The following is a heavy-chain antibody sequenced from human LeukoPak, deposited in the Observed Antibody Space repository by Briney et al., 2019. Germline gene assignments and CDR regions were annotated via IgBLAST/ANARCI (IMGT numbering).Heavy chain of an antibody. J-gene: IGHJ5*02. CDR1: GGSFSGYY. V-gene: IGHV4-34*01. CDR2: INHSGST. Sequence: SETLSLTCAVYGGSFSGYYWSWIRQPPGKGLEWIGEINHSGSTNYNPSLKSRVTISVDTSKNQFSLKLSSVTAADTAVYYCARGSGSYPLKYNWFDPWGQETLVTVSS. D-gene: IGHD1-26*01. CDR3: ARGSGSYPLKYNWFDP.